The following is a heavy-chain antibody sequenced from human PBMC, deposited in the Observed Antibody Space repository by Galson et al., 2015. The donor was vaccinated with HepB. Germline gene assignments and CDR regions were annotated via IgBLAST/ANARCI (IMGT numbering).Heavy chain of an antibody. Sequence: SVKVSCKASGGAFSSYAISWVRQAPGQGLEWMGRIIPILGIANYAQKFQGRVTITADKSTSTAYMELSSLRSEDTAVYYCAREKVAGNYFDYWGQGTLVTVSS. CDR1: GGAFSSYA. V-gene: IGHV1-69*04. J-gene: IGHJ4*02. CDR3: AREKVAGNYFDY. CDR2: IIPILGIA. D-gene: IGHD6-19*01.